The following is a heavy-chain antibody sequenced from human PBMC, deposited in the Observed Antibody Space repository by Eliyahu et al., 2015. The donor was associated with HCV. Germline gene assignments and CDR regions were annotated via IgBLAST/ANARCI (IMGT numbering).Heavy chain of an antibody. D-gene: IGHD4-17*01. Sequence: QVQLVESGGGVVQPGXSLRLSCAXSGFPFXXXGMHWVRQAPGKGLEWVAVISYDGSNKYYADSVKGRFTISRDNSKNTLYLQMNSLRAEDTAVYYCAPEYHMTTVTTVGVYWGQGTLVTVSS. CDR1: GFPFXXXG. CDR2: ISYDGSNK. CDR3: APEYHMTTVTTVGVY. V-gene: IGHV3-30*03. J-gene: IGHJ4*02.